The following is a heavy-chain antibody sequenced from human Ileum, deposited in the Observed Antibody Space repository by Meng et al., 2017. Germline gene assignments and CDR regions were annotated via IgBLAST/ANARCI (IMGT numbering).Heavy chain of an antibody. CDR3: TRVGPWFDT. CDR1: CGSSNCYY. J-gene: IGHJ5*02. Sequence: FKPSVTLLHHCSVHCGSSNCYYWSWNRQPPVKRLYWIWEINHSGSTNYNPSRKIRVTISVYTSKNPFSLRLSSVTAADTALYYCTRVGPWFDTWGQGTLVTVSS. CDR2: INHSGST. V-gene: IGHV4-34*01.